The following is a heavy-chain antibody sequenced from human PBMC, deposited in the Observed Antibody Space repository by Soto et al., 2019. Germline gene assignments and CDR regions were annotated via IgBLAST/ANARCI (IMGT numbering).Heavy chain of an antibody. CDR2: INPHTGGT. CDR1: GYTFAGYY. J-gene: IGHJ3*02. D-gene: IGHD5-18*01. CDR3: ARTGGASRGFIYGSSDAFEI. Sequence: GASVKVSCKASGYTFAGYYVHWVRQAPGQGLEWMGWINPHTGGTNYAQKFQGRVKMTRDTSIRTAYMELSRLISDDTAVYYCARTGGASRGFIYGSSDAFEIWGQGTMVTVS. V-gene: IGHV1-2*02.